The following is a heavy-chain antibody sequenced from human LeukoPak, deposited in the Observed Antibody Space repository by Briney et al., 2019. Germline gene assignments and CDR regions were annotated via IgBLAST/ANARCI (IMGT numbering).Heavy chain of an antibody. Sequence: SETLSLTCTVSGGSISSYYWSWLRQPPGKGLEWRGYRCYSGSRNYNPSLKSPVTISLDTSKNQFSLKLSSLTAADTAVYYCARTYYDILTGSLPFDYWGQGTLVTVSS. CDR1: GGSISSYY. CDR3: ARTYYDILTGSLPFDY. J-gene: IGHJ4*02. CDR2: RCYSGSR. D-gene: IGHD3-9*01. V-gene: IGHV4-59*01.